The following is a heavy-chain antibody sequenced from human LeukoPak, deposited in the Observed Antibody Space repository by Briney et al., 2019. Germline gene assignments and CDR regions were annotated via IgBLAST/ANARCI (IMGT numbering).Heavy chain of an antibody. V-gene: IGHV1-8*01. J-gene: IGHJ5*02. CDR1: GYTFTSSD. CDR3: ARGAGFGRGYWFDH. Sequence: ASVKVSCKASGYTFTSSDINWVRQATGQGLEWMGWMNPNSGNTGYAQKFQGRVTMTRNTSISTAYMELSSLRSEDTAVYYCARGAGFGRGYWFDHWGQGTLVTVSS. CDR2: MNPNSGNT. D-gene: IGHD3-10*01.